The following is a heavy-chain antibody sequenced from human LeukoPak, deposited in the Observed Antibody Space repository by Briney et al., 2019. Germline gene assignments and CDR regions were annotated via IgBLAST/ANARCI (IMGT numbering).Heavy chain of an antibody. D-gene: IGHD3-10*01. CDR3: ARGAPGHYYGSGSYLLN. J-gene: IGHJ4*02. V-gene: IGHV1-46*01. CDR2: INPSGGST. Sequence: ASVKVSCKASGYTFTSYYMHWVRQAPGQGLEWMGIINPSGGSTSYAQKFQGRVTMTRDTSTSTVYMELSSLRSEDTAVYYCARGAPGHYYGSGSYLLNWGQGTLVTVSS. CDR1: GYTFTSYY.